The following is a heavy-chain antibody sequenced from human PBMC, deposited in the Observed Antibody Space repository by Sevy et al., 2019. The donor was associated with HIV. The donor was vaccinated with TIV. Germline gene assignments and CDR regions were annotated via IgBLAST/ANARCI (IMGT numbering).Heavy chain of an antibody. V-gene: IGHV3-23*01. Sequence: GGSLRLSCAASGFTFRNYVMNWVRQPPGKGLEWVSVISDGGGTTYHADSVKGRFTISRDDSKSTRYLQMNSLRVEDTAVYFCAKRVAGALAALDIWGQGTMVTVSS. CDR1: GFTFRNYV. CDR2: ISDGGGTT. CDR3: AKRVAGALAALDI. D-gene: IGHD3-10*01. J-gene: IGHJ3*02.